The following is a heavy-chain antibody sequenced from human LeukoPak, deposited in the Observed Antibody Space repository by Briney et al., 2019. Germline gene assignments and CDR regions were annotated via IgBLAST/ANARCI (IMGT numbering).Heavy chain of an antibody. CDR2: ISGSGGRT. V-gene: IGHV3-23*01. D-gene: IGHD2-15*01. CDR1: GFTFSTYA. CDR3: AKGIGYCSGGSCRHRNYYYYYYMDV. J-gene: IGHJ6*03. Sequence: GGSLRLSCATSGFTFSTYAMNWVRQAPGKGLEWVSAISGSGGRTYYADSLKGRFTISRDNSKNTLYLQMNSLRAEDTAVYYCAKGIGYCSGGSCRHRNYYYYYYMDVWGKGTTVTVSS.